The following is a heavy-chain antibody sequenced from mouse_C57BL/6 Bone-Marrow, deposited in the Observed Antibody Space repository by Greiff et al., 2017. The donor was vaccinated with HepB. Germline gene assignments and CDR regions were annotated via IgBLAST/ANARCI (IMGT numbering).Heavy chain of an antibody. J-gene: IGHJ3*01. Sequence: EVMLVESGGGLVQPGGSLKLSCAASGFTFSDYGMAWVRQAPRKGPEWVEFISNLAYSIYYADTVTGRFTISRENAKNTLYLEMSSLRSEDTAMYYCARQGVEGFAYWGQGTLVTVSA. CDR2: ISNLAYSI. CDR3: ARQGVEGFAY. CDR1: GFTFSDYG. V-gene: IGHV5-15*01.